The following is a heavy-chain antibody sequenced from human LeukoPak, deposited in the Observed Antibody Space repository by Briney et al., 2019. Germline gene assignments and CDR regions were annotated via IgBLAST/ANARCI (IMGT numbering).Heavy chain of an antibody. CDR1: GGSISGYY. D-gene: IGHD2-21*01. V-gene: IGHV4-59*01. J-gene: IGHJ5*02. CDR3: ARYSNAYAGARWFDH. CDR2: IYYSGST. Sequence: PSGTLSLTCSVSGGSISGYYWSWIRQPPGKELEWIGYIYYSGSTNYNPSLKSRVTISLDTSKNQFSLKLSSVTPADTAVYYCARYSNAYAGARWFDHWGQGTLVTAS.